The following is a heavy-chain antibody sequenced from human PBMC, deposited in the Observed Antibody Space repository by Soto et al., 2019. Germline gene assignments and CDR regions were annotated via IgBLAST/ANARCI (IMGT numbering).Heavy chain of an antibody. CDR2: IYHSGST. D-gene: IGHD5-18*01. CDR1: GGSISSSNW. J-gene: IGHJ4*02. Sequence: QVQLQESGPGLVKPSGTLSLTCAVSGGSISSSNWWSWVRQPPGKGLEWIGEIYHSGSTNYNPSLKSRVTIYVDKSKNQFSLKLSSVTAADTAVYYCARFQRGYSYGYYFDYWGQGTLVTVSS. CDR3: ARFQRGYSYGYYFDY. V-gene: IGHV4-4*02.